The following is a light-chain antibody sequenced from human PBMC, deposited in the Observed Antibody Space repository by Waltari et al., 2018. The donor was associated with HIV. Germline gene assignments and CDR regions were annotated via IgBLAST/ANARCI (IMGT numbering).Light chain of an antibody. CDR1: QSVLYSSNNQNY. V-gene: IGKV4-1*01. Sequence: IVMTQSPDSLAVSLGERATINCKSSQSVLYSSNNQNYLPLYQQKPRQPPKLHISWASTRESGVPDRFSVSGSGTDVTLTISSLQAEDVALYYGQQYYSTPRTFGQGTKVEVK. CDR3: QQYYSTPRT. CDR2: WAS. J-gene: IGKJ1*01.